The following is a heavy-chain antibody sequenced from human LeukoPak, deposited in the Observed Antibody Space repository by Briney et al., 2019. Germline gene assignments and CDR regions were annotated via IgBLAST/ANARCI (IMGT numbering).Heavy chain of an antibody. Sequence: GGSLRLSCAASGFTFTDHWMLWVRQAPGQGLVWVSIISQDGSITRYADFVRGRFIISRDNAKNKVYMQMDGLRVEDTALYYCARDYRYGQTDYWGQGTLVSVSS. CDR3: ARDYRYGQTDY. J-gene: IGHJ4*02. CDR1: GFTFTDHW. CDR2: ISQDGSIT. V-gene: IGHV3-74*01. D-gene: IGHD5-18*01.